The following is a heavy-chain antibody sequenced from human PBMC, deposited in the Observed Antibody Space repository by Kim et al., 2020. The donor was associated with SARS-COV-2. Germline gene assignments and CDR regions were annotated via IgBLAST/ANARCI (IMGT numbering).Heavy chain of an antibody. CDR1: GFIFSNYW. J-gene: IGHJ4*02. CDR2: IKQDGSEK. D-gene: IGHD6-13*01. Sequence: GGSLRLSCVASGFIFSNYWMTWVRQAPGKGLEWVANIKQDGSEKYNVDSVKGRFTISRDNAKNSLYLQMHSLRAEDTALYFCARETDYSNSWYPESPWRHFDDGGQGTLVTVSA. CDR3: ARETDYSNSWYPESPWRHFDD. V-gene: IGHV3-7*03.